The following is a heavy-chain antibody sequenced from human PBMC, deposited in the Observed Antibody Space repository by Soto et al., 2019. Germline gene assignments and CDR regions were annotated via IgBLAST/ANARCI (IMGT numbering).Heavy chain of an antibody. J-gene: IGHJ5*02. D-gene: IGHD2-2*01. Sequence: GASVKVSCKASGGTFSSYTISWVRQAPGQGLEWMGRIIPILGIANYAQKFQGRVTITADKSTSTAYMELSSLRSEDTAVYYCAQWGSTSCYGCVSPENWFDPWGQGTLVTVSS. CDR3: AQWGSTSCYGCVSPENWFDP. V-gene: IGHV1-69*02. CDR2: IIPILGIA. CDR1: GGTFSSYT.